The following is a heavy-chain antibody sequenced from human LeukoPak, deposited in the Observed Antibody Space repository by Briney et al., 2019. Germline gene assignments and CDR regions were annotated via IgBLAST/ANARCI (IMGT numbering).Heavy chain of an antibody. CDR2: INPNSGGT. CDR3: ARGRFLEWLLYRY. J-gene: IGHJ4*02. Sequence: GASVKVSCKASGYTFTGYYMHWVRQAPGQGLEWMGWINPNSGGTNYAQKFQGRVTMTRDTSISTAYMELSRLRSDDTAVYYCARGRFLEWLLYRYWGQGTLVTASS. CDR1: GYTFTGYY. D-gene: IGHD3-3*01. V-gene: IGHV1-2*02.